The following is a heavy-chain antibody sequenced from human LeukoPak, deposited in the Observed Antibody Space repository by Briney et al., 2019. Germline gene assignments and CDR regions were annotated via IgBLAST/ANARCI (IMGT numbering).Heavy chain of an antibody. D-gene: IGHD2-2*01. CDR3: ARDSEDIVVVPAAGNWFDP. CDR2: ISAYNGNT. V-gene: IGHV1-18*01. Sequence: ASVKVSCKASGYTFTSYGISWVRQAPGQGLEWMGWISAYNGNTNYAQKLQGRVTMTTDTSTSTAYMELRSLRSDDTAVYYCARDSEDIVVVPAAGNWFDPWGQGTLVTVSS. CDR1: GYTFTSYG. J-gene: IGHJ5*02.